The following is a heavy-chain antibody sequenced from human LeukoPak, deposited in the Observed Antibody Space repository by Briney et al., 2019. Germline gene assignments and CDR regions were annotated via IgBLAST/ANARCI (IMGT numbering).Heavy chain of an antibody. CDR2: IIPIFGTA. D-gene: IGHD3-22*01. CDR1: GGTFSSYA. V-gene: IGHV1-69*05. Sequence: SVKVPCKASGGTFSSYAISWVRQAPGQGLEWMGGIIPIFGTANYAQKFQGRVTITTDESTSTAHMELSSLRSEDTAVYYCARVGDSSEGLDYFDYWGQGTLVTVSS. J-gene: IGHJ4*02. CDR3: ARVGDSSEGLDYFDY.